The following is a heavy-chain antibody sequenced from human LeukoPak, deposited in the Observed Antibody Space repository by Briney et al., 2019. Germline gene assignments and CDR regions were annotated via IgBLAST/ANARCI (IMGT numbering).Heavy chain of an antibody. CDR3: AAAIGPRGYYRAYDN. CDR2: IIPVLGIA. D-gene: IGHD3-3*01. V-gene: IGHV1-69*04. J-gene: IGHJ4*02. CDR1: GGTFSNYA. Sequence: SVKVSCKASGGTFSNYAISWVRQAPGQGLEWMGRIIPVLGIANYAQKFQGRLTITADKSTSTAYMELSSLRSEDTAVYYCAAAIGPRGYYRAYDNWGQGSLVTVSS.